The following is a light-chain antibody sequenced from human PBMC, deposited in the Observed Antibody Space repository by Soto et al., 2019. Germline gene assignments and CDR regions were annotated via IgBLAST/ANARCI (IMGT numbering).Light chain of an antibody. V-gene: IGKV1-9*01. Sequence: IQLTQSPPSLSASVGDRVTITCRASQGISSYLAWYQQKPGKAPKLLIYAASTLQSGVPSRFSGSGSGTDFTLTISSLQPEDFATYYCQQLSTYPLTFGGGTKVDIK. CDR2: AAS. CDR1: QGISSY. CDR3: QQLSTYPLT. J-gene: IGKJ4*01.